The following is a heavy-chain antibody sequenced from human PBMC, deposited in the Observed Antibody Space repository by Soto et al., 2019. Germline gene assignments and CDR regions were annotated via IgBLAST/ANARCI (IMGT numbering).Heavy chain of an antibody. CDR1: GFTVSSNY. CDR2: IYSGGST. V-gene: IGHV3-53*01. J-gene: IGHJ5*02. Sequence: GGSLRLSCAASGFTVSSNYMSWVRQAPGRGLEWVSVIYSGGSTYYADSVKGRFTISRDNSKNTLYLQMNSLRAEDTAVYYCAREGFGSGTTYSWGQGTLVTVSS. D-gene: IGHD1-1*01. CDR3: AREGFGSGTTYS.